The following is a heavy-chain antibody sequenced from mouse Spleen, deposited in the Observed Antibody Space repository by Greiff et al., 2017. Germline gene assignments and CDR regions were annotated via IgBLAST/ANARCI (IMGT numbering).Heavy chain of an antibody. CDR1: GFTFSSYA. V-gene: IGHV5-9*04. J-gene: IGHJ4*01. D-gene: IGHD2-4*01. CDR3: ARHRDDYDGRSYAMDY. Sequence: DVKLVESGGGLVKLGGSLKLSCAASGFTFSSYAMSWVRQTPEKRLEWVATISSGGGNTYYPDSVKGRFTISRDNAKNTLYLQMSSLKSEDTAMYYCARHRDDYDGRSYAMDYWGQGTSVTVSS. CDR2: ISSGGGNT.